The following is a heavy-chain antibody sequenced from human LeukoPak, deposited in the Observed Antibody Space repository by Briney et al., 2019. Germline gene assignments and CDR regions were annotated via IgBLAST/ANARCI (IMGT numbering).Heavy chain of an antibody. CDR3: ARWSSYYDSSGYPYYFDY. D-gene: IGHD3-22*01. CDR2: IYYSGST. J-gene: IGHJ4*02. V-gene: IGHV4-59*01. CDR1: GGSISSYY. Sequence: SETLSLTCTVSGGSISSYYWSWIRQPPGKGLEWIGYIYYSGSTNYNPSLKSRVTISVDTSKNQFSLKLSSVTAADTAVYYCARWSSYYDSSGYPYYFDYWGQGTLVTVSS.